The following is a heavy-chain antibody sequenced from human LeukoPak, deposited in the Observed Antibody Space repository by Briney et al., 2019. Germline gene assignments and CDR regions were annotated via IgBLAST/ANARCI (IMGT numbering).Heavy chain of an antibody. CDR3: ARSGWPMGGFDP. V-gene: IGHV4-39*01. CDR1: GDSISSETYH. D-gene: IGHD3-10*01. Sequence: KSSETLSLTCTVSGDSISSETYHWGWIRQPPGQGLQWIGSIYYDGSTYYNPSLKSRVSISVDTSKDQFSLKLFPVTAADTAVYYCARSGWPMGGFDPWGQGILVTVSS. CDR2: IYYDGST. J-gene: IGHJ5*02.